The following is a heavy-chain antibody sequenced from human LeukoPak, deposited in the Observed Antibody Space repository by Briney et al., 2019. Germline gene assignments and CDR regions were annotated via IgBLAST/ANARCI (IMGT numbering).Heavy chain of an antibody. V-gene: IGHV3-23*01. J-gene: IGHJ4*02. CDR1: EFDFTSHA. CDR2: ISISGTKT. Sequence: GGSLRLSCAVSEFDFTSHAMTWVRQAPGKGLEWVSAISISGTKTYYADSVKGRFTISRDNSKNTLYLQMNSLRVEDTAVYYCANEIRPNDYWGQGTLVTVSS. CDR3: ANEIRPNDY.